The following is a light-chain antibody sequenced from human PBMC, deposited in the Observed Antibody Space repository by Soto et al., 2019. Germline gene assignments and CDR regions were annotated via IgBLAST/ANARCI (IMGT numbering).Light chain of an antibody. J-gene: IGKJ5*01. CDR3: KKANSFNLT. V-gene: IGKV1-12*01. Sequence: DIQTTQSPSSVSASVGDRVNSTCRASQGISSWLAWYQQKPGKDPKLLIYAASSLQSGVQSRLSGSGSGTDFTLKIRSMQNEDLATYYCKKANSFNLTVGQGKRLDIK. CDR1: QGISSW. CDR2: AAS.